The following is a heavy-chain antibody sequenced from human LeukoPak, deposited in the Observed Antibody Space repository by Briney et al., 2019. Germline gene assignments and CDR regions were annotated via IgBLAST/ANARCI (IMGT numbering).Heavy chain of an antibody. CDR2: ISASGSST. CDR1: GFTFSDFY. D-gene: IGHD6-19*01. V-gene: IGHV3-11*06. J-gene: IGHJ4*02. Sequence: GGSLRLSCAASGFTFSDFYMSWIRQAPGKGLEWISYISASGSSTNYTDSVKGRFTISRDNAKNSLYLQMNSLRAEDTALYYCASEETANGGWTPNYWGQGTLVTVSS. CDR3: ASEETANGGWTPNY.